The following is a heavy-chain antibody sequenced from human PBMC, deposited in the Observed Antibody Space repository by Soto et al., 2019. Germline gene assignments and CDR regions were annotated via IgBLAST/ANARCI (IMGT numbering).Heavy chain of an antibody. V-gene: IGHV3-9*01. CDR3: ARXLGYSSGWTPGDWYFDL. CDR1: GFTFDDYA. J-gene: IGHJ2*01. CDR2: ISWNSGSI. Sequence: PGGSLRLSCAASGFTFDDYAMHWVRQAPGKGLEWVSGISWNSGSIGYADSVKGRFTISRDNAKNSLYLQMNSLRAEDTALYYCARXLGYSSGWTPGDWYFDLWGRGTLVTVSS. D-gene: IGHD6-19*01.